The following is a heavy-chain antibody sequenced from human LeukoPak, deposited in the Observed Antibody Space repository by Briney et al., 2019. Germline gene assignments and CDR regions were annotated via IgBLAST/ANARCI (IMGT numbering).Heavy chain of an antibody. CDR1: GHTSTTYA. CDR2: MNPNSGNT. CDR3: ARGPERSRYGSGSSWFDP. V-gene: IGHV1-8*02. J-gene: IGHJ5*02. Sequence: ASVKVSCKASGHTSTTYAIHWVRQAPGQGLEWMGWMNPNSGNTGYAQKFQGRVTMTRNTSISTAYMEVNSLRSEDTAVYYCARGPERSRYGSGSSWFDPWGQGTLVTVSS. D-gene: IGHD3-10*01.